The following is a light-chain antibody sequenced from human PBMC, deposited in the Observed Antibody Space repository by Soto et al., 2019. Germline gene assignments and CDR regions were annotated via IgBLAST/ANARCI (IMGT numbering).Light chain of an antibody. CDR2: DAS. Sequence: EIVLTQSPATLSLSPGERATISCRASQSVSSYLAWYQQKPGQAPRLLIYDASNRATGIPARFSGSGSGTDFTLTISSLEPEDFAVYYCQQRSNWPPPLTFGGGTKVDIK. CDR3: QQRSNWPPPLT. V-gene: IGKV3-11*01. J-gene: IGKJ4*01. CDR1: QSVSSY.